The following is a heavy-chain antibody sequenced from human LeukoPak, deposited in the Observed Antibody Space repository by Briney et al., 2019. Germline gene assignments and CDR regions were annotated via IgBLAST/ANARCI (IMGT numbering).Heavy chain of an antibody. CDR2: IYFSGTT. CDR3: ARLEVTTGDCFDY. Sequence: SETLSLTCTVSGGSISSYYWGWIRQPPGKGLEWIGSIYFSGTTYYNPSLKSRVTISVDTSKNQFSLKLSSVTAADTAVYYCARLEVTTGDCFDYWGQGTLVTVSS. V-gene: IGHV4-39*01. J-gene: IGHJ4*02. CDR1: GGSISSYY. D-gene: IGHD4-17*01.